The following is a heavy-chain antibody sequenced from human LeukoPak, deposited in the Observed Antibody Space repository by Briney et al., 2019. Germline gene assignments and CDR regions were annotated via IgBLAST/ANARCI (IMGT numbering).Heavy chain of an antibody. CDR2: IIPIFGTA. V-gene: IGHV1-69*13. CDR1: GGTFSCYG. CDR3: ARVVLTAAGTGYYGMDV. J-gene: IGHJ6*02. D-gene: IGHD6-13*01. Sequence: SVKVSCKASGGTFSCYGFSWVRQAPGQGLEWMGGIIPIFGTANYAQKLQGRVRITADESTSTAYMELSSLRSEDTAVYYCARVVLTAAGTGYYGMDVWGQGTTVTVSS.